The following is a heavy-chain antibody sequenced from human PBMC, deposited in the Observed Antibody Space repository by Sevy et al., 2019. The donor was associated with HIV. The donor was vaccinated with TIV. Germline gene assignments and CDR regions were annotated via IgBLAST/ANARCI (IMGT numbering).Heavy chain of an antibody. CDR1: GGTFSRDG. CDR3: AGGGGSGWYYFDS. V-gene: IGHV1-69*13. CDR2: IISFFDMT. J-gene: IGHJ4*02. Sequence: ASVKVSCKASGGTFSRDGISWVRQAPGQGLEWMGGIISFFDMTNYAQKFQGRVTITADESTSTVYMELSSLRFEDTGVDYWAGGGGSGWYYFDSWGQGTLVTVSS. D-gene: IGHD6-19*01.